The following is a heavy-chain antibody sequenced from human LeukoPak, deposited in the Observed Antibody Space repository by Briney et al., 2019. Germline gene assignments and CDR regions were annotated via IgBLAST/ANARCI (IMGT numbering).Heavy chain of an antibody. CDR1: GFTFSSYA. Sequence: GGSLRLSCAASGFTFSSYAMHWVRQAPGKGLEWVAVISYDGSNKYYADSVKGRFTISRDNSKNTLYLQMNSLRAEDTAVYYCARDQGPYYYYYMDVWGKGTTVTISS. CDR2: ISYDGSNK. CDR3: ARDQGPYYYYYMDV. J-gene: IGHJ6*03. V-gene: IGHV3-30*04.